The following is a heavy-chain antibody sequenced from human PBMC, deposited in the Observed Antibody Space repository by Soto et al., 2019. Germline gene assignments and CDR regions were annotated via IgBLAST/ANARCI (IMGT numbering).Heavy chain of an antibody. Sequence: PGGSLRLSCAASGFTFSSYSMNWVRQAPGKGLEWIGEIHHTGITNYIPSLKSRVTMSVDKNKNQVSLEVYSVTAADTAVYYCARRDDCTNGMCFMNYFDSWGQGVLVTVSS. CDR2: IHHTGIT. J-gene: IGHJ4*02. CDR1: GFTFSSYSM. D-gene: IGHD2-8*01. CDR3: ARRDDCTNGMCFMNYFDS. V-gene: IGHV4-4*02.